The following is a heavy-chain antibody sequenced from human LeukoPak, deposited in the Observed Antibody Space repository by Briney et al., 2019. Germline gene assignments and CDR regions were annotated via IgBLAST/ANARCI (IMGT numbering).Heavy chain of an antibody. D-gene: IGHD5-18*01. CDR2: INHSGST. CDR1: GGSFSGYY. CDR3: AARRGRGYSYGFGY. Sequence: HPSETLSLTCAVYGGSFSGYYWSWIRQPPGKGLEWIGEINHSGSTNYNPSPKSRVTISVDTSKNQFSLKLSSVTAADTAVYYCAARRGRGYSYGFGYWGQGTLATVSS. V-gene: IGHV4-34*01. J-gene: IGHJ4*02.